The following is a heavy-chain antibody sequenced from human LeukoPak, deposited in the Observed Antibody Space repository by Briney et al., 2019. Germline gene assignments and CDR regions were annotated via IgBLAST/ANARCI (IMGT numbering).Heavy chain of an antibody. CDR2: IYYSGST. D-gene: IGHD3-9*01. Sequence: SETLSLTCTVSGGYISSSSYYWGWIRQPPGKGLEWIGSIYYSGSTYYNPSLKSRVTISVDTSKNQFSLKLTSVTAADTAVYYCARGQLRYFDWGQGTLVTVSS. CDR1: GGYISSSSYY. V-gene: IGHV4-39*01. J-gene: IGHJ4*02. CDR3: ARGQLRYFD.